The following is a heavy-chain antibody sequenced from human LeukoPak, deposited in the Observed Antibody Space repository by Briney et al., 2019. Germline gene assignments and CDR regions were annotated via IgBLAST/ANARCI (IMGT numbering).Heavy chain of an antibody. Sequence: KPSETLSLTCTVSGGSISSYYWSWIRQPPGKGLEWLGYIYYSGSTNYNPSLKSRVTISVDTSKNQFSLKLSSVTAADTAVYYCARDLRYSSGWFHWFDPWGQGTLVTVSS. CDR3: ARDLRYSSGWFHWFDP. V-gene: IGHV4-59*01. J-gene: IGHJ5*02. CDR2: IYYSGST. D-gene: IGHD6-19*01. CDR1: GGSISSYY.